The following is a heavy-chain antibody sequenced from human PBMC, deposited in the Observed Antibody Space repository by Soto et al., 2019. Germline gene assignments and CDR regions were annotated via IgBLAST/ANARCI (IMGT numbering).Heavy chain of an antibody. V-gene: IGHV4-59*08. CDR3: ARRYGGNLAY. Sequence: WRWIRQPPGKGLEWIGYIYYSGGTNYNPSLKSRVTISVDSSKNHFSLKLSSVTAADTAVYYCARRYGGNLAYWGQGTLVTVSS. CDR2: IYYSGGT. J-gene: IGHJ4*02. D-gene: IGHD1-26*01.